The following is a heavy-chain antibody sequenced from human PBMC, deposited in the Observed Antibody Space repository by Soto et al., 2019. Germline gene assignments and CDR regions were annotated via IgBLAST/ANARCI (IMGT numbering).Heavy chain of an antibody. J-gene: IGHJ4*02. CDR2: IKGDGSST. V-gene: IGHV3-74*01. Sequence: EVQLVESGGGLVQPGGSLRLSCAASGFTFSDYWMHWVRQAPGKGLVWVSRIKGDGSSTSNADSVEGRFTISRDNAKXXXXLQMNSLRAXXTAXXXXXXXLXGFXGQDYWGQGTLVTVSS. CDR3: XXXLXGFXGQDY. CDR1: GFTFSDYW.